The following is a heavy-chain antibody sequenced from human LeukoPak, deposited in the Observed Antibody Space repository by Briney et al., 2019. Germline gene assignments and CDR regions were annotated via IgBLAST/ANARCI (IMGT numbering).Heavy chain of an antibody. CDR1: GFTFNRYG. J-gene: IGHJ5*02. D-gene: IGHD1-7*01. CDR2: ISYDGSNK. Sequence: GGSLRLSCAASGFTFNRYGMHWVRQAPGKGLEWVALISYDGSNKYYADSVKGRFTISRDNSKNTLYLQMNSLRAEDTAVYYCARDGRPYNWNYSWFDPWGQGTLVTVSS. V-gene: IGHV3-30*19. CDR3: ARDGRPYNWNYSWFDP.